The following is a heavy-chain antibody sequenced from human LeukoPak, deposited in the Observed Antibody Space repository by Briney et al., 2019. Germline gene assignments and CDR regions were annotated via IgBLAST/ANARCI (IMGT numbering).Heavy chain of an antibody. J-gene: IGHJ3*02. D-gene: IGHD3-10*01. CDR2: IYTSGST. Sequence: SETLSLTCTVSGGSISSYYWSWIRQPAGQGLEWIGRIYTSGSTNYNPSLKSRVTMSVDTSKNQFSLKLSSVTAADTAVYYCARDGSFFTPGSFDIWGQGTMVTVSS. CDR3: ARDGSFFTPGSFDI. V-gene: IGHV4-4*07. CDR1: GGSISSYY.